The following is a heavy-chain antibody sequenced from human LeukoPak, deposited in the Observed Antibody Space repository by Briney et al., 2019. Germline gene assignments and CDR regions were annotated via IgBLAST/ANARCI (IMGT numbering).Heavy chain of an antibody. CDR3: AREGSGWYYFDY. V-gene: IGHV4-39*07. Sequence: SEALSLTCTVSGGSISSSSYYWGWIRQPPGKGLEWIGSIYYSGSTYYNPSLKSRVTISVDTSKNQFSLKLSSVTAADTAVYYCAREGSGWYYFDYWGQGTLVTVSS. J-gene: IGHJ4*02. D-gene: IGHD6-19*01. CDR2: IYYSGST. CDR1: GGSISSSSYY.